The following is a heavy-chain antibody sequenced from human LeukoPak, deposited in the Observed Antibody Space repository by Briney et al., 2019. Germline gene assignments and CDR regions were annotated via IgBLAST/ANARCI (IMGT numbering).Heavy chain of an antibody. CDR3: AKGGRIAAATFDY. V-gene: IGHV3-30*18. CDR2: ISYDGSNK. CDR1: GFTFSSYG. Sequence: GGSLRLSCAASGFTFSSYGMHWVRQAPGKGLEWVAVISYDGSNKYYADSVKGRFTISRDNSKNTLYLQMNSLRAEDTAVYYCAKGGRIAAATFDYWGQGTLVTVPS. J-gene: IGHJ4*02. D-gene: IGHD6-13*01.